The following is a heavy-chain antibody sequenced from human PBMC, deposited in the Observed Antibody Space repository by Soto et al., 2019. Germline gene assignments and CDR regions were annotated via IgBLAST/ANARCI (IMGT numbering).Heavy chain of an antibody. Sequence: ASVKVSCKASGYIFTNYYIHWVRQAPGQGLEWMGIINPSGGSTSYAQKFQGRVTMTRDTSTSTVYMELSSLRSEDTAVYYCARDRYYDSSGYSLKGFDYWGQGTLVTVSS. J-gene: IGHJ4*02. CDR3: ARDRYYDSSGYSLKGFDY. CDR2: INPSGGST. D-gene: IGHD3-22*01. V-gene: IGHV1-46*01. CDR1: GYIFTNYY.